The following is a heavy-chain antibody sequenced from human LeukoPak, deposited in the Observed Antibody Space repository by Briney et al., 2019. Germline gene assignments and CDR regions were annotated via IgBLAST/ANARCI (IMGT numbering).Heavy chain of an antibody. V-gene: IGHV4-59*01. Sequence: SETLSLTCTVSGGSISSYYWSWIRQPPGKGLEWIGYIYYSGSTNYNPSLKSRVTISVDTSKNQFSLKLSSVTAADTAVYYCARDRIVGALDYWGQGTLVTVSS. CDR3: ARDRIVGALDY. D-gene: IGHD1-26*01. CDR1: GGSISSYY. CDR2: IYYSGST. J-gene: IGHJ4*02.